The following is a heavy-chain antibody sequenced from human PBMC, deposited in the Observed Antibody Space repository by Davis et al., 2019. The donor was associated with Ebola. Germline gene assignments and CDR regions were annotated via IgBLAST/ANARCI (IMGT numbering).Heavy chain of an antibody. Sequence: GESLKISCAASGFTFSSYWMSWVRQAPGKGLEWVANIKQDGSEKYYVDSVKGRFTISRDNAKNSLYLQMNSLRAEDTALYYCAKDRIVGQYGMDVWGQGTTDTVSS. CDR3: AKDRIVGQYGMDV. CDR2: IKQDGSEK. D-gene: IGHD3-16*02. J-gene: IGHJ6*02. V-gene: IGHV3-7*03. CDR1: GFTFSSYW.